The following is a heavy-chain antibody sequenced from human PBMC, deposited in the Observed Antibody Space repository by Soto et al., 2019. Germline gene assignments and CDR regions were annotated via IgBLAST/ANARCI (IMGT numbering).Heavy chain of an antibody. J-gene: IGHJ4*02. Sequence: QITLKESGPTLVKPTQTLTLTCTFSGFSRSTSGVGVGWIRQPPVQALEWRALIYWDDDKRYRPALKSRLTITKDTSKKQVVHTMAYMDPVDTATYYCAHLHSYDSTAYYYEDFHYWGQATLVTGSS. V-gene: IGHV2-5*02. CDR3: AHLHSYDSTAYYYEDFHY. D-gene: IGHD3-22*01. CDR2: IYWDDDK. CDR1: GFSRSTSGVG.